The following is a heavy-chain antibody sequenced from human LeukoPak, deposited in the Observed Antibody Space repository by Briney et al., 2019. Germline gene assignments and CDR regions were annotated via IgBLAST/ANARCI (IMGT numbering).Heavy chain of an antibody. V-gene: IGHV3-23*01. CDR3: VRLYSSSDV. CDR2: ITGSGDGT. J-gene: IGHJ6*04. CDR1: GFTFSSHG. D-gene: IGHD6-6*01. Sequence: PGGSLRLSCAASGFTFSSHGMTWVRQAPGKGLEWVSAITGSGDGTYYADSVKGRFTISRDNSKNTLYLQMNSLRAEDTAVYYCVRLYSSSDVWGKGTTVTVSS.